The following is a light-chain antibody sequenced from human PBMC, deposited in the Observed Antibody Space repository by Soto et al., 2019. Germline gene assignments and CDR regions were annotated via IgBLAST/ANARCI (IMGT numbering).Light chain of an antibody. CDR3: QQYDSLPLT. V-gene: IGKV1-39*01. CDR2: AAS. J-gene: IGKJ5*01. Sequence: DIQMTQSPSSLSASVGDRVTITCRASQSISSYLNWYQQKPGKAPKLLIYAASSLQSGVPSRFSGSGSGTDFTLTISSLQPEDIATYYCQQYDSLPLTFGQGTRLEI. CDR1: QSISSY.